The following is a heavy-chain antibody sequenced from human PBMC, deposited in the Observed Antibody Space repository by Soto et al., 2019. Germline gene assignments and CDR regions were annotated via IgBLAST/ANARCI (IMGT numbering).Heavy chain of an antibody. V-gene: IGHV4-59*01. CDR3: AREFEYYFAN. CDR2: IYYSGRT. Sequence: SETLSLTCTVSGGSISSYYWSWIRQPPGKGLEWIGYIYYSGRTNYNPSLKSRVTISVDTSKNQSSLKLRAVTAADTALYYCAREFEYYFANCGQGILVTVAS. D-gene: IGHD3-9*01. J-gene: IGHJ4*02. CDR1: GGSISSYY.